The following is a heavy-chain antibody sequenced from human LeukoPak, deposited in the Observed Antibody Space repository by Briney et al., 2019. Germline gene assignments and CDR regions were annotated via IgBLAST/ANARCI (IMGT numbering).Heavy chain of an antibody. CDR3: ARGPGAGYKLFDI. V-gene: IGHV4-59*01. D-gene: IGHD5-24*01. Sequence: SQTLSLTCTVSGGSISSYYWSWIRQPPGKGLEWIGYIYYSGSTNYNPSLESRVTISVDTSKNQFSLKLSSVTAADTAVYYCARGPGAGYKLFDIWGQGTMVTVSS. CDR2: IYYSGST. CDR1: GGSISSYY. J-gene: IGHJ3*02.